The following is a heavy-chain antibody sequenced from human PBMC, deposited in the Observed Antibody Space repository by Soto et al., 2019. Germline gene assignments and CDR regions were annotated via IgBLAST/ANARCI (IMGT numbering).Heavy chain of an antibody. CDR2: IRSSGSGT. D-gene: IGHD3-3*01. V-gene: IGHV3-64*07. CDR1: GFILSNYA. CDR3: ARDARVSGPYYYYYMDV. J-gene: IGHJ6*03. Sequence: EVQLLESGGGLVQPGGSLRLSCAASGFILSNYAMHWVRQGPGRGLEYLASIRSSGSGTHYADSVKGRFTISRDNSKNTPYHQMGSLRTDDAALYYCARDARVSGPYYYYYMDVWGKGTTVTVSS.